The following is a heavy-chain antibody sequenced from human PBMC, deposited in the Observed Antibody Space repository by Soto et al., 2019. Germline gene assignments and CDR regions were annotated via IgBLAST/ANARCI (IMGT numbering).Heavy chain of an antibody. CDR1: GGTFGSQG. J-gene: IGHJ4*02. D-gene: IGHD5-18*01. Sequence: SVKVSCKASGGTFGSQGIAWVRQAPGQGLEWMGGFIAMLGTPTYAKKVQGRATISADESLTSSYLELRSLRSEDTGMYFCARGAMANFDYWGQGTVVTVSS. CDR2: FIAMLGTP. CDR3: ARGAMANFDY. V-gene: IGHV1-69*13.